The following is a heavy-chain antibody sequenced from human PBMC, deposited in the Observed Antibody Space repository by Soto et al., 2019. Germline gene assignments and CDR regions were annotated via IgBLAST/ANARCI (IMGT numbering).Heavy chain of an antibody. CDR2: IHTGSGNT. CDR3: ARPLYGGDSPYDF. V-gene: IGHV1-3*04. Sequence: QVQLVQSGAEVKKPGASVRISCKSSGYTFSAYPIHWVRQAPGQGLEWMGRIHTGSGNTQYSQNTQGRVTITRDKSATTAFMELSSLSSEDTAVYYCARPLYGGDSPYDFWGQGTLVTVSS. J-gene: IGHJ4*02. D-gene: IGHD2-21*02. CDR1: GYTFSAYP.